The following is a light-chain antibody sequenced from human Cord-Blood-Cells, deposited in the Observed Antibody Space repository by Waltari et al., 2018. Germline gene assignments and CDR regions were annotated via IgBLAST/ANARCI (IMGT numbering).Light chain of an antibody. V-gene: IGKV3-11*01. J-gene: IGKJ4*01. CDR3: QQRSNWLT. Sequence: EIVLTQSPATLSLSPGERATLSCMASQSVSSYLAGYQQKPGQAPRLLIYDASNRATGIPARFRGSGSGTDFTLTISSLEPDDFAVYYCQQRSNWLTFGGGTKVEIK. CDR1: QSVSSY. CDR2: DAS.